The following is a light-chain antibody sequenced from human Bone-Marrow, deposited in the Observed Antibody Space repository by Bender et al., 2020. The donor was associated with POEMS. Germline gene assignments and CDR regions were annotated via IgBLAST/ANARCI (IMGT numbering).Light chain of an antibody. CDR2: ANI. V-gene: IGLV1-40*01. CDR3: SSYTTSSPYV. Sequence: QSVLTQPPSVSGAPGQRVTISCTGSISNIGAGFGVNWYQHLPGTAPKLLIYANINRPSEIPDRFSGSQSVNTASLTISGLQAEDEADYYCSSYTTSSPYVFGTGTKVTVL. CDR1: ISNIGAGFG. J-gene: IGLJ1*01.